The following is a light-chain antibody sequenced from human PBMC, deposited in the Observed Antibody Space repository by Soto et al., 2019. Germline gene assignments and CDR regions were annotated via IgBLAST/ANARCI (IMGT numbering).Light chain of an antibody. CDR2: SSD. CDR1: SSDVGGYNY. J-gene: IGLJ3*02. CDR3: AASHDSRNGWV. Sequence: QSALTQPASVSGSPGQSITISCTGTSSDVGGYNYVSWYQQHPGKAPKLLIYSSDQRPSGVPDRVSGSKSGTSASLAISGLQPEDEADYYCAASHDSRNGWVFGGGTKLTVL. V-gene: IGLV2-14*01.